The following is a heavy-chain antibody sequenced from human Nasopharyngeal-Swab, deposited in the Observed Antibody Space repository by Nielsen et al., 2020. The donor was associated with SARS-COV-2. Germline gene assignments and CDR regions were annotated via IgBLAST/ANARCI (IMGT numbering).Heavy chain of an antibody. CDR3: ARGAPMVVTSTYDY. D-gene: IGHD4-23*01. CDR2: IYYSGST. V-gene: IGHV4-59*01. Sequence: SETLSLTCTVSGGSISSYYWSWIRQPPGKGLEWIGYIYYSGSTNYNPSLKSRVTISVDTSKNQSSLKLSSVTAADTAVYYCARGAPMVVTSTYDYWGQGTLVTVSS. CDR1: GGSISSYY. J-gene: IGHJ4*02.